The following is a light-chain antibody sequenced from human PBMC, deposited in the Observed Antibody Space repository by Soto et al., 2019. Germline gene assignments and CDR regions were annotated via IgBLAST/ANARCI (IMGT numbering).Light chain of an antibody. V-gene: IGKV1-27*01. CDR1: QDISNN. J-gene: IGKJ3*01. CDR3: QKYDSPPFT. Sequence: DIQMTQSPSSLSASAEDRVTITCRASQDISNNLAWYQQKPGKVPKLLIYAASTLQSGVPSRFSGSGSGTDFTLTISSLQPEDVATNYCQKYDSPPFTFGPGTKVQIK. CDR2: AAS.